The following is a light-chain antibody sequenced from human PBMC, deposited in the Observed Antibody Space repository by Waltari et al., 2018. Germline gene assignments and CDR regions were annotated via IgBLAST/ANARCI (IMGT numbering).Light chain of an antibody. V-gene: IGLV2-14*03. CDR3: AAGDDSLNGVV. Sequence: QSALTQPASVSGSPGQSITISCTGTSSDVGGHNFVSWYQHHPGKAPKLMIYDVTKRPSGISTRFSGSKSGTSASLAISGLQSEDEADYYCAAGDDSLNGVVFGGGTKLTVL. CDR1: SSDVGGHNF. CDR2: DVT. J-gene: IGLJ2*01.